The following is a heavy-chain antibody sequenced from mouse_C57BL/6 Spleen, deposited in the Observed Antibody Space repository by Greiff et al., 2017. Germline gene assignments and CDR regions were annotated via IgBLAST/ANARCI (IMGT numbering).Heavy chain of an antibody. CDR2: IWSGGST. CDR1: GFSLTSYG. V-gene: IGHV2-2*01. J-gene: IGHJ1*03. D-gene: IGHD2-5*01. Sequence: QAQLKESGPGLVQPSQSLSITCTVPGFSLTSYGVHWVRQSPGKGLEWLGVIWSGGSTDYNAAFISRLSISKDNSKSQVFFKMNSLQADDTAIYYCAKYSNFYWYFDVWGTGTTVTVSS. CDR3: AKYSNFYWYFDV.